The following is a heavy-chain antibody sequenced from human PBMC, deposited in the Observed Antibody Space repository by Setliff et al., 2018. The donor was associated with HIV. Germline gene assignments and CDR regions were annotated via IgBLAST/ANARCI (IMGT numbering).Heavy chain of an antibody. CDR3: ARAKTIGSSALFLDP. CDR2: VYARGSA. J-gene: IGHJ5*02. D-gene: IGHD2-2*03. Sequence: SETLSLTCTVSGDSMNSVSYSWAWLRQSAGKGPEWIGHVYARGSANYNPSLTSRVTISVPTSKNQFSLNLNSVTAAGTATYYCARAKTIGSSALFLDPWGQGTPVTVSA. V-gene: IGHV4-61*09. CDR1: GDSMNSVSYS.